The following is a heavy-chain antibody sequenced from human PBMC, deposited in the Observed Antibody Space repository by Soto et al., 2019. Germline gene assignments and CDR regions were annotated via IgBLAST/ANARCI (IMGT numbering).Heavy chain of an antibody. Sequence: EVQLFESGGGLVQPGGSLRLSCAASGLTISDYAMTWVRQAPGKGLEWVSSISGSGDTTYYADSVKGRFTISRDNSKNTIYLQMNSLRAEDTALYYCAKAEYCSTSVCPYFDYWGQGTLVTVSS. CDR1: GLTISDYA. J-gene: IGHJ4*02. CDR2: ISGSGDTT. CDR3: AKAEYCSTSVCPYFDY. D-gene: IGHD2-15*01. V-gene: IGHV3-23*01.